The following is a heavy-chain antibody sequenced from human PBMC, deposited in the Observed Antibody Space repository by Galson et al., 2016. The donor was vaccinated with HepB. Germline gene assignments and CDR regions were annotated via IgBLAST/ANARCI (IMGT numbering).Heavy chain of an antibody. CDR2: INSKNGQA. V-gene: IGHV1-8*01. Sequence: SVKVSCKASGYTFTTHDINWVRQATWQGLEWLGWINSKNGQAAYAQRFQGRVTMTRDTSVNTAFMELTSLTSEDTAVYYCLRRNGTTGTRDDAYELWGQGTMVTGSS. J-gene: IGHJ3*01. D-gene: IGHD1-1*01. CDR1: GYTFTTHD. CDR3: LRRNGTTGTRDDAYEL.